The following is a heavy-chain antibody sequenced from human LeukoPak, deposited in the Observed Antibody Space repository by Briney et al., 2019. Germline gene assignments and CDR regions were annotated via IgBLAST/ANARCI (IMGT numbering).Heavy chain of an antibody. V-gene: IGHV4-59*01. CDR2: IYYSGST. J-gene: IGHJ5*02. Sequence: PSETLSLTCTVSGSSISSYYWSWIRQPPGKGLEWIGYIYYSGSTNYNPSLKSRVTISVDTSKNQFSLKLSSVTAADTAVYYCARARSSGWYYGFDPWGQGTLVTVSS. CDR3: ARARSSGWYYGFDP. D-gene: IGHD6-19*01. CDR1: GSSISSYY.